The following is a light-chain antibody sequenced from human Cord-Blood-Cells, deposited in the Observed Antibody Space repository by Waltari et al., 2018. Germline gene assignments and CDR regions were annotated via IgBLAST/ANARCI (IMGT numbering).Light chain of an antibody. J-gene: IGLJ2*01. CDR3: CSYAGSSTP. Sequence: QSALTQPASVSGSPGQSITISCTGTSSDVGSYNLVSCYQQHPGKAPKRMIYEVSKRPSGVSNRFSGSKSGNTASLTISGLQAEDEADYYCCSYAGSSTPFGGGTKLTVL. V-gene: IGLV2-23*02. CDR1: SSDVGSYNL. CDR2: EVS.